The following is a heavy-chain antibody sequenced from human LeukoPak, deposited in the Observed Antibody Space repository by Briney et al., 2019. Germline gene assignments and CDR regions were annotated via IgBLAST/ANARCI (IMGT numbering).Heavy chain of an antibody. D-gene: IGHD6-6*01. Sequence: SETVSLTYSVSAGSLSSYYWGWLRQPPGKVREWIVEINHSGSTNSNPSLKSRVTISVDTSKTQFSLRLSAVTPAATAEYYCGRDFREYCSSYSQFVYWGQGTVDTVSS. CDR2: INHSGST. V-gene: IGHV4-34*01. CDR3: GRDFREYCSSYSQFVY. CDR1: AGSLSSYY. J-gene: IGHJ4*02.